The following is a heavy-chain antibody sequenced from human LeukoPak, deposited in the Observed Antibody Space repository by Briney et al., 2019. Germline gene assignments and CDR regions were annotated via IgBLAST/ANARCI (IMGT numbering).Heavy chain of an antibody. V-gene: IGHV4-59*01. CDR2: IYYSGST. CDR1: GGSISSYY. J-gene: IGHJ4*02. CDR3: ARGNSGTTLDY. D-gene: IGHD1-7*01. Sequence: SETLSLTCTVSGGSISSYYWSWIRQPPGKGLEWIGYIYYSGSTNYNPSLKSRVTISVGTSKNQFSLKLSSVTAADTAVYYCARGNSGTTLDYWGQGTLVTVSS.